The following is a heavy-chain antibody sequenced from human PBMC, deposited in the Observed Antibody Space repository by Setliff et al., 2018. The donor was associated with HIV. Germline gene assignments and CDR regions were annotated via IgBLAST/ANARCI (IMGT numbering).Heavy chain of an antibody. J-gene: IGHJ6*03. CDR2: ISGYNGNT. D-gene: IGHD3-16*01. CDR3: ARAYPWGYVDYYYMDV. V-gene: IGHV1-18*01. Sequence: ASVKVSCKASGYTFTSYGITWVRQAPGQGLEWMGWISGYNGNTDYAQNLQGRVTMTTDTSTSTAYMELRSLRSDDTAVYYCARAYPWGYVDYYYMDVRGKGTTVTVSS. CDR1: GYTFTSYG.